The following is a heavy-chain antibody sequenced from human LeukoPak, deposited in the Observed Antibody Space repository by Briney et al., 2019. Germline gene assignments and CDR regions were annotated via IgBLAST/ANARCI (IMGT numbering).Heavy chain of an antibody. D-gene: IGHD5-24*01. CDR3: ARTINRDGYNALNY. CDR1: GYTFTGYY. V-gene: IGHV1-2*02. CDR2: INPNSGGT. Sequence: GASVTVSCEASGYTFTGYYMHWVRQAPGQGLEWMGWINPNSGGTYYAQKFQGRVTMTRDTSISTAYMELSRVTSDDTAVYYCARTINRDGYNALNYWGQGTLVTVSS. J-gene: IGHJ4*02.